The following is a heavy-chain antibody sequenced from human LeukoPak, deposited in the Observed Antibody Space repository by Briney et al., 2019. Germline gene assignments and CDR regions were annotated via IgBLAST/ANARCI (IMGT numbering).Heavy chain of an antibody. D-gene: IGHD3-9*01. Sequence: SETLSLTCTVSGGSISSHYWSWIRQPPGKGLEWIAYISYRGSTNYNPSLKSRLALSLDTSNNQFSLKLSSVTAADTAVYYCARLSRYYDILTGYVPGAFDCWGQGNRIIVSS. CDR3: ARLSRYYDILTGYVPGAFDC. J-gene: IGHJ4*02. CDR2: ISYRGST. V-gene: IGHV4-59*08. CDR1: GGSISSHY.